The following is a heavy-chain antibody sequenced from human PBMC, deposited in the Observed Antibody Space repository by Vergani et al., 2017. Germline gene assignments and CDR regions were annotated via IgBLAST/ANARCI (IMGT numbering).Heavy chain of an antibody. V-gene: IGHV3-48*04. CDR1: GFTFSNYG. CDR3: ARGLYGDYYYGMDV. Sequence: VQLVESGGGVVQPGGSLRLSCGASGFTFSNYGMHWVRQAPGKGLEWVSYISSSGSTIYYADSVKGRFTISRDNAKNSLYLQMNSLRAEDTAVYYCARGLYGDYYYGMDVWGQGTTVTVSS. J-gene: IGHJ6*02. CDR2: ISSSGSTI. D-gene: IGHD3-3*01.